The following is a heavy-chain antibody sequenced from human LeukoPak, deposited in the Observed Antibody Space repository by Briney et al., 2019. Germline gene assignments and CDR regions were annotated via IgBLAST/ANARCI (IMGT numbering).Heavy chain of an antibody. CDR1: GFTFGDYA. CDR3: TRDQWGSYYEGNFDY. D-gene: IGHD1-26*01. CDR2: IRSKAYGGTT. Sequence: PGGSLRLSCTASGFTFGDYAMSWFRQAPGKGLEWVGFIRSKAYGGTTEYAASVKGRFTISRDDSKSIAYLQMNSLKTEDTAVYYCTRDQWGSYYEGNFDYWGQGTLVTVSS. V-gene: IGHV3-49*03. J-gene: IGHJ4*02.